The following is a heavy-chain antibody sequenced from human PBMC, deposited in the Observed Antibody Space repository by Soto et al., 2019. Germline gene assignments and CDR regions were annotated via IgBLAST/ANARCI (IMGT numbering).Heavy chain of an antibody. J-gene: IGHJ4*02. CDR2: ISGYNAKT. Sequence: QVQLVQSGAEVKQPGASVKVSCKTSGYLFNSYGLSWVRQAPGQGLEWMGWISGYNAKTTYEQKFQGRVIMTIDTSTRTAYMELRSLRFDDTAVYYCARDETYSSYFFDYWGQGTLVSVS. V-gene: IGHV1-18*04. CDR3: ARDETYSSYFFDY. CDR1: GYLFNSYG. D-gene: IGHD1-26*01.